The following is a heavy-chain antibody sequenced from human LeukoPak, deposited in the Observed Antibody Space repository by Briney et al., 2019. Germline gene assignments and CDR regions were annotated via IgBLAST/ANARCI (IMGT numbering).Heavy chain of an antibody. CDR2: ISYSGST. V-gene: IGHV4-39*07. CDR3: ARDPSMVRGVTGLGWFDP. Sequence: SETLSLTCTVSGASISSSSYYWGWIRQPPGKGLEWIGTISYSGSTYYNPSLKSRVTISVDTSKNQFSLKLNSVTAADTAVYYCARDPSMVRGVTGLGWFDPWGQGTLVTVSS. CDR1: GASISSSSYY. D-gene: IGHD3-10*01. J-gene: IGHJ5*02.